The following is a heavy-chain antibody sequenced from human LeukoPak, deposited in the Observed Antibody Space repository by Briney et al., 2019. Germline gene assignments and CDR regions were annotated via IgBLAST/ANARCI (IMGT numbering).Heavy chain of an antibody. D-gene: IGHD2/OR15-2a*01. CDR3: GKNVISGGGGGTGGTGDN. J-gene: IGHJ4*02. Sequence: GGSLRLSCGASGFTFNSYNMNWVRQAPGKGLEWVSYISSSSSYIYYADSVKGRFTISRDNAKNSLYLQMNSLRAEDTAVYYGGKNVISGGGGGTGGTGDNWGQETWVTV. CDR1: GFTFNSYN. V-gene: IGHV3-21*05. CDR2: ISSSSSYI.